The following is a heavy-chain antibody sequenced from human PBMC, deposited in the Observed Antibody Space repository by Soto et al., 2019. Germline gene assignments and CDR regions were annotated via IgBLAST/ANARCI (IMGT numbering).Heavy chain of an antibody. J-gene: IGHJ5*02. CDR1: SGSISSNYW. CDR2: SDHSGST. Sequence: QVHLQESGPGLVKPSETLSLTCAVSSGSISSNYWWTWVRQSPGKGLEWIGESDHSGSTNYNPSLKNRVTISMDKSKNQFSLKLTSVIAADTAVYFCAAVSGGCSRTTCQIDPWGQGTLVTVSS. CDR3: AAVSGGCSRTTCQIDP. D-gene: IGHD2-2*01. V-gene: IGHV4-4*02.